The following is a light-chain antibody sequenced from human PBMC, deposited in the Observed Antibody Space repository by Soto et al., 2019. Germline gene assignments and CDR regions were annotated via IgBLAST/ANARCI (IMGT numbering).Light chain of an antibody. J-gene: IGLJ3*02. CDR1: SSDVGGYNY. CDR2: EVS. V-gene: IGLV2-14*01. CDR3: SSYTSSSTPNWV. Sequence: SALTQPASVSGSPGQSITISCTGTSSDVGGYNYVSWYQQHPGKAPKLMIYEVSNRPSGVSNRFSGSKSGNTASLTISGLQAEDEADYYCSSYTSSSTPNWVFGGGTKLTVL.